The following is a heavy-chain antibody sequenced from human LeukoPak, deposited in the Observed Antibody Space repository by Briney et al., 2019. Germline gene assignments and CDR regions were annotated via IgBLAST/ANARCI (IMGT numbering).Heavy chain of an antibody. CDR3: ARATDPYPFNY. D-gene: IGHD3-16*01. J-gene: IGHJ4*02. Sequence: SQTLSLTCTVSGGSISSGGYYWSWIRQPAGKGLEWIGRIYTSGSTNYNPSLRSRVTISVDTSKNQFSLKLSSVTAADTAVYYCARATDPYPFNYWGQGTLVTVSS. CDR1: GGSISSGGYY. CDR2: IYTSGST. V-gene: IGHV4-61*02.